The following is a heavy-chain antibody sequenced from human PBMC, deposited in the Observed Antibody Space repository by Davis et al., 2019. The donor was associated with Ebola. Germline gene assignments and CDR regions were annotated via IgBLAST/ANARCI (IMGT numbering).Heavy chain of an antibody. CDR3: TGAISYGWFDP. CDR1: GFTFSSYG. Sequence: PGGSLRLSCAASGFTFSSYGMHWVRQAPGKGLEWVAVIWYDGSNKYYADSVKGRFTISRDNSKNTLYLQMNSLRAEDTAVYYCTGAISYGWFDPWGQGTLVTVSS. CDR2: IWYDGSNK. J-gene: IGHJ5*02. V-gene: IGHV3-33*01. D-gene: IGHD4-17*01.